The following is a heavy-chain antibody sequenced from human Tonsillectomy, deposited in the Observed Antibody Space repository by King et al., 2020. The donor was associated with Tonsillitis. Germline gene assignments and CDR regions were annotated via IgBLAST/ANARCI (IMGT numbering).Heavy chain of an antibody. Sequence: VQLVESGGGLVQPGGSLRLSCAASGFTFSSYWMHLVRQAPWKRLVCVSRIRFDGTGTTYADSVKGRFTISRDNAKNTLYLQMNSLRAEDTAVYYCARGYSGTYRVDYWGQGTLVTVSS. J-gene: IGHJ4*02. V-gene: IGHV3-74*03. CDR2: IRFDGTGT. CDR3: ARGYSGTYRVDY. D-gene: IGHD1-26*01. CDR1: GFTFSSYW.